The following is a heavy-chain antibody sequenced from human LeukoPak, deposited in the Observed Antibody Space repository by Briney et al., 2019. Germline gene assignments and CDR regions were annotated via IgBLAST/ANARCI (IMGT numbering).Heavy chain of an antibody. CDR1: GFTFSSYS. CDR3: ARDREGYCSGGSCGGYYFDY. CDR2: ISTSSTYI. D-gene: IGHD2-15*01. J-gene: IGHJ4*02. V-gene: IGHV3-21*01. Sequence: GGSLRLSCAASGFTFSSYSMNWVRQAPGKGLEWVSSISTSSTYIYYADSVKGRFTISRDNAKNSLYPQMNSLRAEDTAVYYCARDREGYCSGGSCGGYYFDYWGQGTLVTVSS.